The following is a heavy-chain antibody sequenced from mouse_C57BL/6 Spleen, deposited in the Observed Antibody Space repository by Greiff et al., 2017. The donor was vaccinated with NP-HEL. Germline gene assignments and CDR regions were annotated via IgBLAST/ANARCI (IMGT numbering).Heavy chain of an antibody. CDR2: IDPSDSYT. J-gene: IGHJ4*01. V-gene: IGHV1-69*01. CDR3: ARGRGIEDGYFYYAMDY. CDR1: GYTFTSYW. D-gene: IGHD2-3*01. Sequence: QVQLQQPGAELVMPGASVKLSCKASGYTFTSYWMHWVKQRPGQGLEWIGEIDPSDSYTNYNQKFKGKSTLTVDKSSSTAYMQLSSLTSEDSAVYYCARGRGIEDGYFYYAMDYWGQGTSVTVSS.